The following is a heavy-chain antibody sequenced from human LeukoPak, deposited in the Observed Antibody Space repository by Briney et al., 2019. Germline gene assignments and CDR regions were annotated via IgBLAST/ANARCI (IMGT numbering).Heavy chain of an antibody. CDR2: IYYSGST. J-gene: IGHJ4*02. CDR1: GGSISSYY. D-gene: IGHD3-22*01. Sequence: SETLSLTCTVSGGSISSYYWSWIRQPPGKGLEWIGYIYYSGSTNYNPSLKSRVTISIDTSKNQFSLKLTSVTAADTAVYYCASLYYFDSSGQPNPFDYWGQGTLVTVSS. CDR3: ASLYYFDSSGQPNPFDY. V-gene: IGHV4-59*12.